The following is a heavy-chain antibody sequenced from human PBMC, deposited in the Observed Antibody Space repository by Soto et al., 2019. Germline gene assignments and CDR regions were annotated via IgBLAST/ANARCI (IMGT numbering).Heavy chain of an antibody. V-gene: IGHV4-59*01. D-gene: IGHD2-2*01. CDR3: ARDKLGYCSSTSCYAVGWFDP. CDR1: GGSISSYY. CDR2: IYYSGST. Sequence: PSETLSLTCTVSGGSISSYYWSWIRQPPGKGLEWIGYIYYSGSTNYNPSLKSRVTISVDTPKNQFSLKLSSVTAADTAVYYCARDKLGYCSSTSCYAVGWFDPWGQGTLVTVSS. J-gene: IGHJ5*02.